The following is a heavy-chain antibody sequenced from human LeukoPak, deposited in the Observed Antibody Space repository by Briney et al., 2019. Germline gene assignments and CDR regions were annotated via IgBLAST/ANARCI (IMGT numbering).Heavy chain of an antibody. CDR3: AKESSLYGSGSYYNY. CDR2: ISSSGSTI. Sequence: GGSLRLSCAASGFTFSDYYMSWIRQAPGKGLEWVSYISSSGSTIYYADSVKGRFTISRDNAKNSLYLQMNSLRAEDTAVYYCAKESSLYGSGSYYNYWGQGTLVTVSS. CDR1: GFTFSDYY. D-gene: IGHD3-10*01. J-gene: IGHJ4*02. V-gene: IGHV3-11*01.